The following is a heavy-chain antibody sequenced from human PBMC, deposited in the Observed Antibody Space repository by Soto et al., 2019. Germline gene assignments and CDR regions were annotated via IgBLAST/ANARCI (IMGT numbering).Heavy chain of an antibody. V-gene: IGHV5-10-1*01. J-gene: IGHJ4*02. D-gene: IGHD3-22*01. CDR3: ARYYYDSSGYIFDY. Sequence: ESLTIGFKGYGYSFTNYWSSWVRQIPGKGLECMGRIDPSDSYTNYSPSFQGHVTISADKSISTAYLQWSSLKASDTAMYYCARYYYDSSGYIFDYWGQGTLVSVSS. CDR2: IDPSDSYT. CDR1: GYSFTNYW.